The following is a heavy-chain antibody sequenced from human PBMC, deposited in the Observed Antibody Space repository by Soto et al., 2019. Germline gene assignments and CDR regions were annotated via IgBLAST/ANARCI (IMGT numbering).Heavy chain of an antibody. V-gene: IGHV3-48*01. CDR3: ARDTLATTSFGELYPY. Sequence: GGSLRLSCAASGFTFSSYSMNWVRQAPGKGLEWVSYISSSSSTIYYADSVKGRFTISRDNAKNSLYLQMNSLRAEDTAVYYCARDTLATTSFGELYPYWGQGTLVTVSS. D-gene: IGHD3-10*01. J-gene: IGHJ4*02. CDR1: GFTFSSYS. CDR2: ISSSSSTI.